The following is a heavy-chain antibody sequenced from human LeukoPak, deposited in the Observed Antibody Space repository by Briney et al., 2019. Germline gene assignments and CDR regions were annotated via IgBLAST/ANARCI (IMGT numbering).Heavy chain of an antibody. J-gene: IGHJ4*02. CDR3: ARVLDGSGSRSFDY. D-gene: IGHD3-10*01. CDR1: GFTFSNYW. Sequence: GGSLRLSCAASGFTFSNYWIHWVRQAPGKGLVWVSRINSDGNSTNYADSVKGRFTISRDNAKNTLYLQMNSLRAEDTAVYFCARVLDGSGSRSFDYWGQGTLVTVSS. CDR2: INSDGNST. V-gene: IGHV3-74*01.